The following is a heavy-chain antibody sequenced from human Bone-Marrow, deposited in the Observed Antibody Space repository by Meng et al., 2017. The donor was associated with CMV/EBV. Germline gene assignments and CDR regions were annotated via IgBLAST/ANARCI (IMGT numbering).Heavy chain of an antibody. J-gene: IGHJ6*02. Sequence: GESLKISCAASGFTFSSYAMHWVRQAPGKGLEWVAVISYDGSNKYYADSVKGRFTISRDNAKNSLSLQMNSLRAEDTAVYYCARRESYQQGYGMDVWGQGTTVTVSS. CDR1: GFTFSSYA. D-gene: IGHD6-13*01. V-gene: IGHV3-30-3*01. CDR3: ARRESYQQGYGMDV. CDR2: ISYDGSNK.